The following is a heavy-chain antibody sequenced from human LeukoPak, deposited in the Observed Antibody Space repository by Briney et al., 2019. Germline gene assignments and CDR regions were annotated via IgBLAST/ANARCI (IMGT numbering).Heavy chain of an antibody. V-gene: IGHV1-46*01. CDR1: GYTFTSYY. CDR2: INPSGGST. J-gene: IGHJ3*02. Sequence: ASVKVSCKASGYTFTSYYMHWVRQAPGQGLEWMGIINPSGGSTSYAQKFQGRVTMTRDTSTSTVYMELSRLRSDDTAVYYCASYTYDSSGYYISNDAFDIWGQGTMVTVSS. CDR3: ASYTYDSSGYYISNDAFDI. D-gene: IGHD3-22*01.